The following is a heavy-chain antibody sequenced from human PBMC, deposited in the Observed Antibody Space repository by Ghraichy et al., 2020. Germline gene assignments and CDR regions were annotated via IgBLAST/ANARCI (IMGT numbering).Heavy chain of an antibody. CDR1: GFAFSDYH. V-gene: IGHV3-11*01. D-gene: IGHD3-3*01. CDR2: ISSRSSTI. J-gene: IGHJ1*01. CDR3: ARGTLFGVRTLFNH. Sequence: GGSLRLSCAASGFAFSDYHMSWIHQAPGKGLEWISYISSRSSTIKYVESAKGRFTISRDNVKNSLYLEMNNLRLEDTAVYYCARGTLFGVRTLFNHWGQGTLVTVSS.